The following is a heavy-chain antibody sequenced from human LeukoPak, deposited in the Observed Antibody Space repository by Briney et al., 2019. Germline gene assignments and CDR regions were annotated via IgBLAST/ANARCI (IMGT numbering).Heavy chain of an antibody. J-gene: IGHJ6*02. Sequence: GGSLRLSCAASGFTFSSYALSWVRQAPGKGLEWVSAISGSGGSTYYADSVKGRFTISRDNSKNTLYLQMNSLRAEDTAVYYCAKVQGSGSYGYYGMDVWGQGTTVTVSS. V-gene: IGHV3-23*01. CDR2: ISGSGGST. CDR3: AKVQGSGSYGYYGMDV. CDR1: GFTFSSYA. D-gene: IGHD3-10*01.